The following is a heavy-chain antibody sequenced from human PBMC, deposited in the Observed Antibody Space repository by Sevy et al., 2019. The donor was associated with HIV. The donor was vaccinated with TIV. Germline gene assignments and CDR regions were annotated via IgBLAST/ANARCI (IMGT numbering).Heavy chain of an antibody. CDR2: ISSGSGFI. J-gene: IGHJ6*02. D-gene: IGHD2-15*01. Sequence: GGSLRLSCATSGFTFSTYNMNWVRQAPGKGLEWVSSISSGSGFIFYADSVKGRFTISRDNAKNSLYLQMNSLRAEDTALYYCAKDNVGYCSGGSCYSGSANYYYGMDVWGQGTTVTVSS. V-gene: IGHV3-21*04. CDR3: AKDNVGYCSGGSCYSGSANYYYGMDV. CDR1: GFTFSTYN.